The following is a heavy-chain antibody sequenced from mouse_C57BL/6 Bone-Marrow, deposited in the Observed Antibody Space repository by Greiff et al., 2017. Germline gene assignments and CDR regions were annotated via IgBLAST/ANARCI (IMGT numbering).Heavy chain of an antibody. Sequence: QVQLQQSGPELVKPGASVKISCKASGYAFSSSWMNWVKQRPGKGLEWIGRIYPGDGDTNYNGKFKGKATLTADKSSSTAYMQLSSLTSEDSAVYFCARATIYYDGSRYFDVWGTGTTVTVSS. J-gene: IGHJ1*03. CDR2: IYPGDGDT. D-gene: IGHD1-1*01. V-gene: IGHV1-82*01. CDR1: GYAFSSSW. CDR3: ARATIYYDGSRYFDV.